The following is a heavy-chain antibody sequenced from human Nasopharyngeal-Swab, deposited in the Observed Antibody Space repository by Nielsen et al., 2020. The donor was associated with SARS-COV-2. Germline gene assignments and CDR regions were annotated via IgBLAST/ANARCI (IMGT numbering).Heavy chain of an antibody. D-gene: IGHD3-10*01. CDR2: ISYEGSKK. J-gene: IGHJ3*01. CDR3: AKATQIFWFGQFRNDAFDV. CDR1: GFNFNNYG. Sequence: GGSLRLSCEASGFNFNNYGMHWVRQAPGKGLEWVAVISYEGSKKFYVASVEGRFTVSRDFSKNTLFLQMSSLRPDDTAVYYCAKATQIFWFGQFRNDAFDVWGHGTMVTVSS. V-gene: IGHV3-30*18.